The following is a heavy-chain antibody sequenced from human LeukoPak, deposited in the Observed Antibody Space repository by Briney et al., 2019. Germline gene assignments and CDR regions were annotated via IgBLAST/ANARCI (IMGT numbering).Heavy chain of an antibody. CDR3: ARALAAASHTSFDY. D-gene: IGHD6-13*01. J-gene: IGHJ4*02. Sequence: GGSLRLPCAASGFTVSSNYMSWVRQAPGKGLEWVSIKGRFTISRDISKNTLYLQMNSLRAEDTAVYYCARALAAASHTSFDYWGQGTLVTVSS. CDR1: GFTVSSNY. V-gene: IGHV3-66*01.